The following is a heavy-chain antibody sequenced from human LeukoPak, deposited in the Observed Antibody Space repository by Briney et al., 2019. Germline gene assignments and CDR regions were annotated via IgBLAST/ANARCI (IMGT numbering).Heavy chain of an antibody. CDR2: INQEGNDK. D-gene: IGHD4-23*01. Sequence: GGSLRLSCAASGFTFRNYWMTWVRQAPGKGLAWVANINQEGNDKYYVDSVKGRFTISRDNTKNSLFLQMNSLRAEDTAVYYCVVTRTRGDHWCQGTLVTVSS. CDR1: GFTFRNYW. CDR3: VVTRTRGDH. J-gene: IGHJ4*02. V-gene: IGHV3-7*03.